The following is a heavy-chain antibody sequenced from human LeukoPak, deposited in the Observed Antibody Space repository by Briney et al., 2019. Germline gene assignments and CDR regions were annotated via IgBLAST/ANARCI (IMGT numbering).Heavy chain of an antibody. CDR3: AELGITMIGGV. Sequence: GGSPRLSCAASGFTLSSYEMNWVRQAPGKGLEGVSYISSSGSTIYYADSVKGRFTISRDNAKNSLYLQMNSLRAEDTAVYYCAELGITMIGGVWGKGTTVTISS. CDR1: GFTLSSYE. V-gene: IGHV3-48*03. CDR2: ISSSGSTI. D-gene: IGHD3-10*02. J-gene: IGHJ6*04.